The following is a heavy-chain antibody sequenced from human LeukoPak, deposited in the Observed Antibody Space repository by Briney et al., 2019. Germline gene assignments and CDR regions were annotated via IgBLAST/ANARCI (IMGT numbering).Heavy chain of an antibody. V-gene: IGHV4-30-4*08. CDR3: ARSSYYAPLDY. Sequence: SETLSLTCTVSGGSISSGDYYWRWIRQPPGKGLEWIGYIYYSGSTYYNPSLKSRVTISVDTSKNQFSLKLSSVTAADTAVYYCARSSYYAPLDYWGQGTLVTVSS. J-gene: IGHJ4*02. CDR1: GGSISSGDYY. D-gene: IGHD2/OR15-2a*01. CDR2: IYYSGST.